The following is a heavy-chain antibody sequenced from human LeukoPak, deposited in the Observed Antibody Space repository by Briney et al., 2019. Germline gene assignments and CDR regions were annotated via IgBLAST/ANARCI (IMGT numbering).Heavy chain of an antibody. J-gene: IGHJ5*02. D-gene: IGHD4-17*01. CDR3: ARGADYGDYHNWFDP. V-gene: IGHV1-2*02. CDR2: INPNSGGT. CDR1: GNTFTAYY. Sequence: ASVKVSCKASGNTFTAYYMHWMRQAPGQGLEWMGWINPNSGGTNYAQKFQGRVTMTRDTSISTAYMELSRLRSDDTAVYYCARGADYGDYHNWFDPWGQGTLVTVS.